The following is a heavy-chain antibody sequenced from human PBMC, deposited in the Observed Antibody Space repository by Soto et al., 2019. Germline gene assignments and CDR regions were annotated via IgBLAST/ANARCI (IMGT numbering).Heavy chain of an antibody. CDR2: ISSGSSYI. Sequence: EVQLVESGGDLVKPGGSLRLSCAASGFTFSTYSMNWVRQAPGKGLEWVSSISSGSSYIFYADSVKSRFTISRDNAKSSLYLQMNSLRAEDTAVYYCTTVRREQLVGSLDYWGQGTLVTVSS. V-gene: IGHV3-21*06. CDR1: GFTFSTYS. CDR3: TTVRREQLVGSLDY. J-gene: IGHJ4*02. D-gene: IGHD6-6*01.